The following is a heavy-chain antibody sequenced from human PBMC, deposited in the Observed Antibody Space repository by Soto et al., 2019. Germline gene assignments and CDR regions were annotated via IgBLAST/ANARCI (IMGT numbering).Heavy chain of an antibody. V-gene: IGHV1-69*01. J-gene: IGHJ6*02. CDR3: ANTHGSSTSLEIYYYYYYGMDV. D-gene: IGHD2-2*01. CDR2: IIPISGTA. Sequence: QVQLVQSGAEVKKPGSSVKVSCKASGGTFSSYAISWVRQAPGQGLEWMGGIIPISGTANYAQKSQGRVTTAADDSTSTAYMEPSGLRSEDTAVYYCANTHGSSTSLEIYYYYYYGMDVWGQGATVTVSS. CDR1: GGTFSSYA.